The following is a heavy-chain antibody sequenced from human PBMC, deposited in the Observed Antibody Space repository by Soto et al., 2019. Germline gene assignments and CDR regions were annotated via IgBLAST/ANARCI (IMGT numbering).Heavy chain of an antibody. CDR1: GYTFITYG. J-gene: IGHJ6*02. CDR3: ARDLKAAAGTPYHYYGMDV. CDR2: ISAYNGNT. V-gene: IGHV1-18*01. D-gene: IGHD6-13*01. Sequence: GASVKVSCKASGYTFITYGISWVRQAPGQGLEWMGWISAYNGNTNYAEKSQGRVTMTTDTSTSTAYMELRSLRSDDTAVYYCARDLKAAAGTPYHYYGMDVWGQGTTVTVSS.